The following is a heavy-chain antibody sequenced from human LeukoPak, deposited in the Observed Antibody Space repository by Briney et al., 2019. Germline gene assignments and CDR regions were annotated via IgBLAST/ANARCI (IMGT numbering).Heavy chain of an antibody. D-gene: IGHD6-13*01. CDR1: GFTFSSYA. V-gene: IGHV3-30-3*02. J-gene: IGHJ4*02. Sequence: GGSLRLSCAASGFTFSSYAMHWVRQAPGKGLEWVAVISYDGSNKYYADSVKGRFTISRDNSKNTLYLQMNSLRAEDTAVYYCAKIEHSSSWFYFDYWGQGTLVTVSS. CDR3: AKIEHSSSWFYFDY. CDR2: ISYDGSNK.